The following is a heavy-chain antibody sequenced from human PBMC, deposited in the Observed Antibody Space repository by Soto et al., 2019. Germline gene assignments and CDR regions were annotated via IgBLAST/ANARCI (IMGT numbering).Heavy chain of an antibody. CDR2: ISSNGGTT. J-gene: IGHJ4*02. V-gene: IGHV3-64*07. CDR3: VRRVSGNYDY. Sequence: EVQLAESGGGMVQPGGSLRLSCVASGFTFSSYDMHWVRQAPGKGLEYVSSISSNGGTTYYGASVKGRFTISRDNSKNTLELQLGSLRAEDMAVYYCVRRVSGNYDYWGQGTLVTVSS. CDR1: GFTFSSYD. D-gene: IGHD1-7*01.